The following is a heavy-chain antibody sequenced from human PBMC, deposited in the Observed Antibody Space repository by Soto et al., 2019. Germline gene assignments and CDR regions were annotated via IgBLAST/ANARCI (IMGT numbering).Heavy chain of an antibody. J-gene: IGHJ4*02. V-gene: IGHV4-30-4*01. Sequence: QVQLQESGPGLVKPSQTLSLTCIVSGGSISSDDYYWSWIHQPPGKGLEWVGHIYYSGRTYYNPSLKSRLTISVDTSKNQFSLKLSSVSAADTAVYFCAGDRSNSPDYFDYWGQGTLVTVSS. CDR3: AGDRSNSPDYFDY. D-gene: IGHD6-6*01. CDR2: IYYSGRT. CDR1: GGSISSDDYY.